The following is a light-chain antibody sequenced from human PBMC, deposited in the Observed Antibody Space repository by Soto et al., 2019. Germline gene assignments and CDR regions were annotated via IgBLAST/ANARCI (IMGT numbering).Light chain of an antibody. CDR1: QSVSSY. Sequence: EIVLTQSPVTLSLSPGERATLSCRASQSVSSYLVWYQQKPGQAPRLLIYDTSNRATGIPARFSGSGSGTDFTLTISSLEPXYFXXXXXXXXXXXXAITXGQGTRLEIK. V-gene: IGKV3-11*01. CDR3: XXXXXXXAIT. J-gene: IGKJ5*01. CDR2: DTS.